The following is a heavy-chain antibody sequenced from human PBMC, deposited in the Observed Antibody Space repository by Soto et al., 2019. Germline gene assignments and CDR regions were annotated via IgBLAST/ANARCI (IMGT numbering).Heavy chain of an antibody. V-gene: IGHV3-30-3*01. CDR1: GFTFSSYA. J-gene: IGHJ3*02. CDR2: VSFDGSNK. D-gene: IGHD2-2*01. CDR3: ASDYCSSTSCPSGHGFDI. Sequence: GGSLRLSCAASGFTFSSYAIHWVRQAPGKGLEWVAVVSFDGSNKYYADSVKGRFTISRDNSKNTLDLQMNSLTAEDTAVHYCASDYCSSTSCPSGHGFDIWGQGTMVTVSS.